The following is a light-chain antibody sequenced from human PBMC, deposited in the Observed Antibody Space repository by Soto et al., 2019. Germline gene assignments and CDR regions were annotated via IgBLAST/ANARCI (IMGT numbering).Light chain of an antibody. J-gene: IGKJ3*01. CDR3: QQSHNSPPFT. CDR1: QSISSH. Sequence: DIQMTQSPSSLSASVGDRVSITCRTSQSISSHLNWYQQKQGRAPKLMIYSASYLETGVPSGFSGIGSGTDFTLTISGLQPEDVATYYCQQSHNSPPFTFGPGTRVEIK. V-gene: IGKV1-39*01. CDR2: SAS.